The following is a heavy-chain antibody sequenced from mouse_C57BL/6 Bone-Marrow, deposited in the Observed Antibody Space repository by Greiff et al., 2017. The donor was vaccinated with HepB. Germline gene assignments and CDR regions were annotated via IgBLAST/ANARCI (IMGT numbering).Heavy chain of an antibody. CDR1: GYTFTDYE. V-gene: IGHV1-15*01. CDR3: TREGARPFDY. CDR2: IDPETGGT. J-gene: IGHJ2*01. Sequence: VQLQESGAELVRPGASVTLSCKASGYTFTDYEMHWVKQTPVHGLEWIGAIDPETGGTAYNQKFKGKAILTADKSSSTAYMELRSLTSEDSAVYYCTREGARPFDYWGQGTTLTVSS.